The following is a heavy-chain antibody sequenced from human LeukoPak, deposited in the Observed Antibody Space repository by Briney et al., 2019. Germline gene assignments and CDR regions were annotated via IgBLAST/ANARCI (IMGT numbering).Heavy chain of an antibody. CDR2: IYYSGST. CDR1: GGSISSSSYY. D-gene: IGHD3-3*01. V-gene: IGHV4-39*01. Sequence: PSETLSLTCTVSGGSISSSSYYWGWIRQPPGKGLEWIGSIYYSGSTYHNPSLKSRVTISVDTSKNQFSLKLSSVTAADTAVYYCARHSAVLRFLEWLPLFDYWGQGTLVTVSS. CDR3: ARHSAVLRFLEWLPLFDY. J-gene: IGHJ4*02.